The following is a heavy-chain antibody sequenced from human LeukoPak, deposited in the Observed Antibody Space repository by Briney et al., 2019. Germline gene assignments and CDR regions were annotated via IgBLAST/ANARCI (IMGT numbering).Heavy chain of an antibody. Sequence: ASVKVSCEASGYTFTSYAMHWVRQAPGQRLEWMGWINAGNGNTKYSQKFQGRVTITRDTSASTAYMELSSLRSEDTAVYYCTRLYYYDSSGRPGVDYWGQGTLVTVSS. J-gene: IGHJ4*02. V-gene: IGHV1-3*01. CDR2: INAGNGNT. CDR1: GYTFTSYA. CDR3: TRLYYYDSSGRPGVDY. D-gene: IGHD3-22*01.